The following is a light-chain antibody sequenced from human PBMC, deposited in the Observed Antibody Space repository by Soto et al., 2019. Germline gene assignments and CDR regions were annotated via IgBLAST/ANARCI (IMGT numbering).Light chain of an antibody. J-gene: IGLJ1*01. Sequence: QSALTQPRSVSGSPGQSVTISCTGTSSDVGGYNYVSWYQQHPGKAPKLMIYDVSKRPSGVPDRFSGSKSGNTASLTISGLQAEGEADYYCCSYAGSYTFDYVFGTGTKVTVL. CDR1: SSDVGGYNY. CDR3: CSYAGSYTFDYV. CDR2: DVS. V-gene: IGLV2-11*01.